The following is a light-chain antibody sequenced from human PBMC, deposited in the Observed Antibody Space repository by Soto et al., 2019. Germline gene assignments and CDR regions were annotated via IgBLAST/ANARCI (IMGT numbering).Light chain of an antibody. Sequence: QSALTQPASVSGSPGQSITISCSGTSSDVGRYNLVSWYQHHPGKAPKVIIYEGSKRPSGVSNRFSGSKSGNTASLTIFGLQAADEGDYYCCSYAGNSGYVFGTGTKLTVL. V-gene: IGLV2-23*01. J-gene: IGLJ1*01. CDR3: CSYAGNSGYV. CDR1: SSDVGRYNL. CDR2: EGS.